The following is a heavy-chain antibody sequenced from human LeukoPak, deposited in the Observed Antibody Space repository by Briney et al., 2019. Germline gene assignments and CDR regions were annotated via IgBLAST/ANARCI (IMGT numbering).Heavy chain of an antibody. D-gene: IGHD6-19*01. CDR1: GYTFTSSD. CDR2: MNPNSGDT. V-gene: IGHV1-8*01. J-gene: IGHJ4*02. CDR3: ARGGAGTLEAVD. Sequence: ASVKVSCMASGYTFTSSDINWVRRATGQGLEWMGWMNPNSGDTGYAQKFQGRVTMTRDTSISTAYMELSSLTSDDTAVYYCARGGAGTLEAVDWGQGTLVTVSS.